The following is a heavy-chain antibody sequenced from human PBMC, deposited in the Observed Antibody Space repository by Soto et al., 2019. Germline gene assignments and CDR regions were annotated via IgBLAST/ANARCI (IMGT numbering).Heavy chain of an antibody. CDR2: ISSTAGRTS. CDR3: AKGVLSFHYGMEV. V-gene: IGHV3-23*01. J-gene: IGHJ6*02. D-gene: IGHD3-10*01. CDR1: GFTFNTYP. Sequence: LRLSCATSGFTFNTYPMTWVRQAPGKGLEWVSSISSTAGRTSSYADSVKGRFAISRDFSDNTVYLQMNNLRVDDTAVYFCAKGVLSFHYGMEVWGQGTTVTVSS.